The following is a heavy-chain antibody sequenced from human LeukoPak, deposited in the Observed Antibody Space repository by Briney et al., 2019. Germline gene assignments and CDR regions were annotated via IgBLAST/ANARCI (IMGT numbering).Heavy chain of an antibody. Sequence: GGSLRLSCAASGFTFSSYEMNWVRQAPGKGLEWVSYISSSGSTIYYADSVKGRFTISRNNAENSLYLQMSSLRAEDTAVYYCARESWATDYWGQGTLVTVSS. V-gene: IGHV3-48*03. CDR1: GFTFSSYE. CDR2: ISSSGSTI. CDR3: ARESWATDY. J-gene: IGHJ4*02. D-gene: IGHD3-10*01.